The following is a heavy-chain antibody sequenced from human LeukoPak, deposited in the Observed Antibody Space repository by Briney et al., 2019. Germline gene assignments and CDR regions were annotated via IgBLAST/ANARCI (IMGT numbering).Heavy chain of an antibody. J-gene: IGHJ6*03. D-gene: IGHD3-10*01. CDR2: IYTSGST. Sequence: PSETLSLTCTVSGGSISSSSYYWSWIRQPAGKGLEWIGRIYTSGSTNYNPSLKSRVTISVDTSKNQFSLKLSSVTAADTAVYYCARDSYRSASGVYYYMDVWGKGTTVTVSS. CDR3: ARDSYRSASGVYYYMDV. V-gene: IGHV4-61*02. CDR1: GGSISSSSYY.